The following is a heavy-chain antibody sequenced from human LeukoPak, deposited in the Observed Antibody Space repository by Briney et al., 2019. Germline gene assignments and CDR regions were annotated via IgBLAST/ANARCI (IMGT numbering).Heavy chain of an antibody. CDR2: IYYSGSI. CDR3: ARHQWVPAFDI. V-gene: IGHV4-4*02. D-gene: IGHD1-26*01. CDR1: GDSIISGNW. Sequence: SETLSLTCSVSGDSIISGNWWSWVRQPPGKGLEWIGEIYYSGSIKYNPSLKSRVTISIDTSKNQFSLKLSSVTAADTAVYYCARHQWVPAFDIWGQGTMVTVSS. J-gene: IGHJ3*02.